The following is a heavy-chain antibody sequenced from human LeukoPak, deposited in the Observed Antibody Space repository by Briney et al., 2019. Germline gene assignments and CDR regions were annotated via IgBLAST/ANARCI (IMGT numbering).Heavy chain of an antibody. J-gene: IGHJ4*02. CDR3: ARGGYNFDY. CDR1: GFSLSGYW. CDR2: LHTDGIEK. Sequence: GGSLRLSCAASGFSLSGYWMSWVRQAPGKGLEWVARLHTDGIEKYYVDSVKGRFTISRDNAKNYLYVQTNSLRVEDTAVYYCARGGYNFDYLGQGTLVTVSS. D-gene: IGHD5-12*01. V-gene: IGHV3-7*01.